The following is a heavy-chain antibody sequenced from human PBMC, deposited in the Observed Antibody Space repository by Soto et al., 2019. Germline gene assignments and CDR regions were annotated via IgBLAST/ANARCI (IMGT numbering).Heavy chain of an antibody. Sequence: EVQLVESGGGLVKPGGSLKPSWVASGFTFGDYTMTWVRQAPGKGLGWVSSITSRSTYIYLTDSLKGRFTISRDNVKNSLYLQMNSLRGEDTAVYYCARQGHMDVWGQGTTVTVSS. J-gene: IGHJ6*02. CDR3: ARQGHMDV. CDR1: GFTFGDYT. V-gene: IGHV3-21*02. CDR2: ITSRSTYI.